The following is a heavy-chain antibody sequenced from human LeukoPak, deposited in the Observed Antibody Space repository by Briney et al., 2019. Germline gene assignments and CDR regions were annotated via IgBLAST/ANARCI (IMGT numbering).Heavy chain of an antibody. CDR3: AVSNSSGWYDYFDY. V-gene: IGHV3-30-3*01. D-gene: IGHD6-19*01. CDR1: GFTFSSYA. J-gene: IGHJ4*02. Sequence: GGSLRLSCAVSGFTFSSYAIHWVRQAPGKGLEWVAVISYDGSNRYYADSVKGRFTISRDNSKNTLYLQMNSLRAEDTAVYYCAVSNSSGWYDYFDYWGQGTLVSVSS. CDR2: ISYDGSNR.